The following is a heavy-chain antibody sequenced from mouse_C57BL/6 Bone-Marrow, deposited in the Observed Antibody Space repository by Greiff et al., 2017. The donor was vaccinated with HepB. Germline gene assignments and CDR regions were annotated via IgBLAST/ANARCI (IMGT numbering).Heavy chain of an antibody. V-gene: IGHV1-54*01. D-gene: IGHD2-2*01. CDR1: GYAFTNYL. J-gene: IGHJ1*03. CDR3: ARSPSMVTGSYWYFDV. CDR2: INHGSGGT. Sequence: VKLVESGAELVRPGTSVKVSCKASGYAFTNYLIEWVKQRPGQGLEWIGVINHGSGGTNYNEKITGKATLTADTSSSTAYFQLSSRTSEDSAVYFCARSPSMVTGSYWYFDVGGTGTTVTVSS.